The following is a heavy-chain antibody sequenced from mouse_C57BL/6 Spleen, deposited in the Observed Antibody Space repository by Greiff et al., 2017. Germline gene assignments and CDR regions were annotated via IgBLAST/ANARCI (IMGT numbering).Heavy chain of an antibody. CDR1: GYAFTNYL. CDR3: AREGYSPRYFDV. CDR2: INPGSGGT. D-gene: IGHD2-12*01. V-gene: IGHV1-54*01. J-gene: IGHJ1*03. Sequence: VQVVESGAELVRPGTSVKVSCKASGYAFTNYLIEWVKQRPGQGLEWIGVINPGSGGTNYNEKFKGKATLTADKSSSTAYMQLSSLTSEDSAVYFCAREGYSPRYFDVWGTGTTVTVSS.